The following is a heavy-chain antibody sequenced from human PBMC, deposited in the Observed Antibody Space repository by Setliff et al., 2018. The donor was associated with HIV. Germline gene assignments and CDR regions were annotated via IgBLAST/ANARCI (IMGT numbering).Heavy chain of an antibody. CDR3: ATQTGFYNSHWYDY. Sequence: GGSLRLSCAASGFSFGSYWMSWVRQAPGKGLEWVAVMSTGGGIKICADSVKGRFTISRDNSRNTLFLQMNNLRPEDTGVYYCATQTGFYNSHWYDYWGQGTMVTVSS. V-gene: IGHV3-30*03. J-gene: IGHJ4*02. CDR1: GFSFGSYW. CDR2: MSTGGGIK. D-gene: IGHD6-13*01.